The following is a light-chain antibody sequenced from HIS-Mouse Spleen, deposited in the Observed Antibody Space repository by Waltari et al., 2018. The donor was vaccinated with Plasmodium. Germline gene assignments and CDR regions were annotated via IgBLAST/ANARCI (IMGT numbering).Light chain of an antibody. CDR2: AAS. J-gene: IGKJ4*01. CDR3: QQYYSYPLT. V-gene: IGKV1-8*01. CDR1: QGISSY. Sequence: AIRMTQSPSSFSASTGDRGTITCRASQGISSYLAWYQQKPWKAPKLLIYAASTLQSGVPSRFSGSGSGTDFTLTISCLQSEDFATYYCQQYYSYPLTFGGGTKVEIK.